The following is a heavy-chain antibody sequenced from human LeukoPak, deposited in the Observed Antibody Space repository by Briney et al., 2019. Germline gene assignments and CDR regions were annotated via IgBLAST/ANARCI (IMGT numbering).Heavy chain of an antibody. J-gene: IGHJ4*02. Sequence: ASVKVSCMASGGTFSSYAISWVRQAPGQGLEWMGWISAYNGNTNYAQKLQGRVTMTTDTSTSTAYMELRSLRSDDTAVYYCAGGHSNYVNWGQGTLVTVSS. D-gene: IGHD4-11*01. CDR1: GGTFSSYA. V-gene: IGHV1-18*01. CDR2: ISAYNGNT. CDR3: AGGHSNYVN.